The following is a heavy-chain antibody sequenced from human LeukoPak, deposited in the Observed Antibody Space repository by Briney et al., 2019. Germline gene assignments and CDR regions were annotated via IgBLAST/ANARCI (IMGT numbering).Heavy chain of an antibody. Sequence: SETLSLTCTVSGGSISSYYWSWIRHPPGKGLEWIGYIYYSGSTNYNPSLKSRVTISVDTSKNQFSLKLSSVTAADTAVYYCARVQKSGLLWFGEFYWFDPWGQGTLVTVSS. J-gene: IGHJ5*02. CDR2: IYYSGST. CDR1: GGSISSYY. CDR3: ARVQKSGLLWFGEFYWFDP. V-gene: IGHV4-59*01. D-gene: IGHD3-10*01.